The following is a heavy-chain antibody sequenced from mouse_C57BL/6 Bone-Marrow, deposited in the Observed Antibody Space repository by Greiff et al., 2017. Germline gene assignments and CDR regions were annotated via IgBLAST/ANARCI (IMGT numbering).Heavy chain of an antibody. CDR3: ASSLAY. J-gene: IGHJ3*01. Sequence: EVQRVESGGGLVKPGGSLKLSCAASGFTFSSYAMSWVRQTPEKRLEWVATISDGGSYTYYPDNVKGRFTLSRDNAKNNLYLQMSHLKSEDTAMYYCASSLAYWGQGTLVTVSA. CDR1: GFTFSSYA. CDR2: ISDGGSYT. V-gene: IGHV5-4*01.